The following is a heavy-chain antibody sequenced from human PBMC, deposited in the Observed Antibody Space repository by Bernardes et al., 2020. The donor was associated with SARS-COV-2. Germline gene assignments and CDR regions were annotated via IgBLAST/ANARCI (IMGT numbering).Heavy chain of an antibody. D-gene: IGHD2-2*01. V-gene: IGHV5-51*01. CDR1: GYTCTNYW. CDR2: IYPGDSDT. Sequence: GESLKISCRTSGYTCTNYWIAWVRQMPGKGLEWMGIIYPGDSDTRYSPSFQGQVTISADKSTSTAYLQWSSLKASDTAMYYCARQDIARDCSSTSCRFYYGMDVWGRGATGTVSS. CDR3: ARQDIARDCSSTSCRFYYGMDV. J-gene: IGHJ6*02.